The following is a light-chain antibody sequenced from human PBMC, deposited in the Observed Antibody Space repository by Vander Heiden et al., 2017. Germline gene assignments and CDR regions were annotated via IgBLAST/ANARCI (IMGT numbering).Light chain of an antibody. CDR2: GNN. J-gene: IGLJ3*02. V-gene: IGLV1-40*01. CDR3: QSYDSSLSGWV. CDR1: SSNIGAGYD. Sequence: QSVLPQPPSVSGAPGQRVTTSCTGSSSNIGAGYDVHWYQQVPGTAPKLLIFGNNNRPSGVPDRFSGSKSGTSASLAITGLQAEDEADYYCQSYDSSLSGWVFGGGTKLTVL.